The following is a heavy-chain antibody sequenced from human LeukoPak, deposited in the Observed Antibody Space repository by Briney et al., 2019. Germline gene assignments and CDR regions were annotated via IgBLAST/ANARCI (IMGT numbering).Heavy chain of an antibody. Sequence: SETLSLTCAVYGGSFSGYYWSWIRQPPGKGLEWIGEINHSGSTNYNPSLKSRVTISVDTSKNRFSLKLSSVTAADTAVYYCARGIWSGYYVYWGQGTLVTVS. CDR1: GGSFSGYY. V-gene: IGHV4-34*01. J-gene: IGHJ4*02. CDR3: ARGIWSGYYVY. CDR2: INHSGST. D-gene: IGHD3-3*01.